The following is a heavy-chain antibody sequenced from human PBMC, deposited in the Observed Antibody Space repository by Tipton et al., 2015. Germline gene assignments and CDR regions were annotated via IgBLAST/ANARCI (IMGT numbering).Heavy chain of an antibody. CDR2: IHYSGST. Sequence: TLSLTCTVSGGSISSSSYYWGWIRQPPGKGLEWIGSIHYSGSTYYNPSLKSRVTISVDTSKNQFSLKLSSVTAADTAVYYCARGGNNWCDPWGRGTLVTVPS. D-gene: IGHD2-15*01. CDR1: GGSISSSSYY. CDR3: ARGGNNWCDP. J-gene: IGHJ5*02. V-gene: IGHV4-39*01.